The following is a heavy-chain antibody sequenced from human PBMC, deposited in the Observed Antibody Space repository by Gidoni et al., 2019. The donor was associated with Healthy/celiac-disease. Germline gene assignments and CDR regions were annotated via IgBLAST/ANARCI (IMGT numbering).Heavy chain of an antibody. CDR1: GFTVSSNY. D-gene: IGHD1-20*01. Sequence: EVQLVETGGGLSQPGGSMRLSWAASGFTVSSNYMIWVRQAPGKGLEWVSVIYSGGSTYYADSVKGRFTISRDNSKNTLYLQMNSLRAEDTAVYYCARKGNAVYDYWGQGTLVTVSS. V-gene: IGHV3-53*02. CDR2: IYSGGST. CDR3: ARKGNAVYDY. J-gene: IGHJ4*02.